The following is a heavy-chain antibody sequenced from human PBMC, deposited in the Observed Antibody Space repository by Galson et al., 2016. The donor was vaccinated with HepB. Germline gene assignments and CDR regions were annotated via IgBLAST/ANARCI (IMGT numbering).Heavy chain of an antibody. CDR1: GFTFSTSA. D-gene: IGHD6-19*01. CDR2: FSGSGGST. V-gene: IGHV3-23*01. J-gene: IGHJ4*02. CDR3: AKSPPVNMAVPYFDY. Sequence: SLRLSCAAFGFTFSTSAMSWVRQAPGKGLEWVSTFSGSGGSTYYADTVKGRFTISRDNSKNTLYLQMNTLRAEDTAVYYCAKSPPVNMAVPYFDYWGQGTLVTVSS.